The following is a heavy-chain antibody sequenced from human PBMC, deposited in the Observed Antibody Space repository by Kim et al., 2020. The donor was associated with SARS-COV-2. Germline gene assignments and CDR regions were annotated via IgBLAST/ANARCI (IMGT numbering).Heavy chain of an antibody. Sequence: KGRFTISRDKSKNTLYLQMNSLRAEDMAVYYCAKGAKDFWSGYYTTPFDYWGQGTLVTVSS. V-gene: IGHV3-23*01. CDR3: AKGAKDFWSGYYTTPFDY. J-gene: IGHJ4*02. D-gene: IGHD3-3*01.